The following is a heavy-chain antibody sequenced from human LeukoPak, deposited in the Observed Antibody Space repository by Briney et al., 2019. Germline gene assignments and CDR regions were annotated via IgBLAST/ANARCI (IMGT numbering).Heavy chain of an antibody. Sequence: GGSLRLSCAASGLGFSSFSFNWIRQAPGKGLEWVSSITPTTSYIHYADSVRGRFTISRENAKNSLYLQMNSLRAEDTAVYYCARLRRTSDSSGYYYYYDYWGQGTLVTVSS. CDR3: ARLRRTSDSSGYYYYYDY. V-gene: IGHV3-21*01. CDR1: GLGFSSFS. CDR2: ITPTTSYI. J-gene: IGHJ4*02. D-gene: IGHD3-22*01.